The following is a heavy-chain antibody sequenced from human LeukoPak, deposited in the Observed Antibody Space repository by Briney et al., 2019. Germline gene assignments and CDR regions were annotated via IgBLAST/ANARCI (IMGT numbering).Heavy chain of an antibody. CDR3: AKGSHFDS. D-gene: IGHD3-10*01. Sequence: PGGSLRLSCAASGFTFNNYAMSCARHAPRNGLEWVSSISASGDITYYADSVKGRFTISRYNSKNTLHLQINSLRAEDTAIFYGAKGSHFDSWGQGTLVTVSS. CDR2: ISASGDIT. CDR1: GFTFNNYA. V-gene: IGHV3-23*01. J-gene: IGHJ4*02.